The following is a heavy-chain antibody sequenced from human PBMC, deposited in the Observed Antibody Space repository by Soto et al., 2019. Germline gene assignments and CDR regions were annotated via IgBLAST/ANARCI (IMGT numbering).Heavy chain of an antibody. J-gene: IGHJ6*02. CDR1: GYTFTSYG. V-gene: IGHV1-18*01. D-gene: IGHD2-21*02. Sequence: ASVKVSCKASGYTFTSYGISWVRQAPGQGLEWKGWISAYNGNTNYAQKLQGRVTMTTDTSTSTAYMELRSLRSDDTAVYYCARDVVVTAPPRLGYYYGMDVWGQGTTVTVSS. CDR3: ARDVVVTAPPRLGYYYGMDV. CDR2: ISAYNGNT.